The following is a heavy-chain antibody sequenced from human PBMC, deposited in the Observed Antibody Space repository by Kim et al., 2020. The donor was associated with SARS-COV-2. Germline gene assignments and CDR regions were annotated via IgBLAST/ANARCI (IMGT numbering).Heavy chain of an antibody. J-gene: IGHJ6*03. CDR2: ISAYNGNT. CDR3: ARGLLGSRYSSGWYHYYYYMDV. V-gene: IGHV1-18*01. Sequence: ASVKVSCKASGYTFTSYGISWVRQAPGQGLEWMGWISAYNGNTNYAQKLQGRVTMTTDTSTSTAYMELRSLRSDDTAVYYCARGLLGSRYSSGWYHYYYYMDVWGKGTTVTVSS. CDR1: GYTFTSYG. D-gene: IGHD6-19*01.